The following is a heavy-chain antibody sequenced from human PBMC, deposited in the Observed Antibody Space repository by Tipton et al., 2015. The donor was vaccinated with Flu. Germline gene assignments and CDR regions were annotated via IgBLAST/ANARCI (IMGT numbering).Heavy chain of an antibody. D-gene: IGHD3-22*01. J-gene: IGHJ4*02. V-gene: IGHV3-21*01. CDR2: ISSSSSYI. CDR1: GFTFSSYS. CDR3: ASKDDSSGYYRDY. Sequence: SLRLSCAASGFTFSSYSMNWVRQAPGKGLEWVSSISSSSSYIYYADSVKGRFTISRDNAKNSLYLQMNSLRAEDTAVYYCASKDDSSGYYRDYWGQGTLVTVSS.